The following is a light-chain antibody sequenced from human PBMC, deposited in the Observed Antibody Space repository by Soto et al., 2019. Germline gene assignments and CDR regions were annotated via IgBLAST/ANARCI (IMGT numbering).Light chain of an antibody. Sequence: DIQMTQSPSSLSASVGDRVTITCQASQDISNYLNWYQQKPGTAPKLLIYDASNLETGVPSRFSGSGSGTDFTFTISSLQPEDIATYYCQQYDNLPFTFGGGTKVEIK. CDR3: QQYDNLPFT. J-gene: IGKJ4*01. CDR1: QDISNY. CDR2: DAS. V-gene: IGKV1-33*01.